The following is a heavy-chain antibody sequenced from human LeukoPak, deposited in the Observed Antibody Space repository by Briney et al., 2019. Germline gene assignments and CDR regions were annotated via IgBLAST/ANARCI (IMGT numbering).Heavy chain of an antibody. Sequence: GGSLRLSCTVSGCTVSSNSMSWVRQAPGKGLEWVSSISSSSNYIYYADSVKGRFTISRDNAKNSLYLQMNSLRAEDTAVYYCARGALRLDYWGQGTLVTVSS. V-gene: IGHV3-21*01. CDR3: ARGALRLDY. J-gene: IGHJ4*02. CDR2: ISSSSNYI. D-gene: IGHD3-16*01. CDR1: GCTVSSNS.